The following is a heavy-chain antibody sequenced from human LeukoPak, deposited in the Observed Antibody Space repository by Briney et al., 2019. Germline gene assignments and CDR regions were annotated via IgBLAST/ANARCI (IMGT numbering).Heavy chain of an antibody. Sequence: ASVKVSCKASGYTFTGSYMHWVRQAPGQGLEWMGRINPNSGGTNYAQNFQGRVTMTRDTSISTAYMELSRLRSDDTAVYYCARDYSSGWYGDYWGQGTLVTVSS. J-gene: IGHJ4*02. V-gene: IGHV1-2*06. CDR3: ARDYSSGWYGDY. CDR1: GYTFTGSY. CDR2: INPNSGGT. D-gene: IGHD6-19*01.